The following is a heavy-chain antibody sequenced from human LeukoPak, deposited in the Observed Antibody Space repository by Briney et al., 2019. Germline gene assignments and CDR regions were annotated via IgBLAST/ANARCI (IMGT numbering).Heavy chain of an antibody. D-gene: IGHD4-17*01. CDR1: GYSFTTYW. Sequence: GESLKISCKGSGYSFTTYWIGWVRQMPGKGLEWMGIIYPGDSDTRYRPSFRGQVTISTDKSINTAYLQWSSLKASDIAIYYCARLMTTVSPRSFDFWGQGTLVTVSS. CDR3: ARLMTTVSPRSFDF. CDR2: IYPGDSDT. J-gene: IGHJ4*02. V-gene: IGHV5-51*01.